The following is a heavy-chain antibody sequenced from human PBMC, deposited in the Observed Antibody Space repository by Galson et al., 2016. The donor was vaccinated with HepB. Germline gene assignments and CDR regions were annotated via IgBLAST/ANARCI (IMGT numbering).Heavy chain of an antibody. CDR3: ARHEAGSGDSRVYFDY. CDR1: GFSFSSFW. CDR2: TNELGTER. D-gene: IGHD3-22*01. J-gene: IGHJ4*02. Sequence: SLRLSCAASGFSFSSFWMSWVRQAPGKGLEWVGSTNELGTERYYVDSVKGRFTILRANSQNSAYLRMNALSDEETAVYYCARHEAGSGDSRVYFDYWGQGTLVTVSS. V-gene: IGHV3-7*01.